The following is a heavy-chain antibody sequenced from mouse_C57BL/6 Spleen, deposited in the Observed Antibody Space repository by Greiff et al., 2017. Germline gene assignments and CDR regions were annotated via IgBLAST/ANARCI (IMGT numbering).Heavy chain of an antibody. CDR3: ARRPYGNYEGYFDY. CDR2: IFPGSGST. Sequence: QVQLQQSGPELVKPGASVKISCKASGYTFTDYYINWVKQRPGQGLEWIGWIFPGSGSTYYNEKFKGKATLTVDKSSSTAYMLLSSLTSEDSAVYFCARRPYGNYEGYFDYWGQGTTLTVSS. J-gene: IGHJ2*01. D-gene: IGHD2-1*01. CDR1: GYTFTDYY. V-gene: IGHV1-75*01.